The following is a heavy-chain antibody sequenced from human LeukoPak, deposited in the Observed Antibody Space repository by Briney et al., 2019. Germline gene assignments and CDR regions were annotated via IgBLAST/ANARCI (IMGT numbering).Heavy chain of an antibody. CDR1: GFTFSSYW. CDR2: IKQDGSEQ. J-gene: IGHJ6*04. CDR3: ARDRPYYYYYYGMDV. V-gene: IGHV3-7*03. Sequence: PGGSLRLSCAASGFTFSSYWMSWVRQAPGKGLEWVANIKQDGSEQYYVDSVKGRFSISRDNAKNSLYLQMNSLRAEDTAVYYCARDRPYYYYYYGMDVWGKGTTVTVSS.